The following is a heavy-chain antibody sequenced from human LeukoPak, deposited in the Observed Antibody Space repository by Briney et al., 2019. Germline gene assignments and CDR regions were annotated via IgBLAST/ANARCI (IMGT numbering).Heavy chain of an antibody. J-gene: IGHJ4*02. V-gene: IGHV1-46*01. CDR3: ARDQEGFDY. Sequence: ASVKASCKASGYTFTSNYIHWVRQAPGQGLEWMGMIYPRDGSTSYAQKFQGRVTVTRDTSTSTVHMELSGLRSEDTAVYYCARDQEGFDYWGQGTLVTVSS. CDR1: GYTFTSNY. CDR2: IYPRDGST.